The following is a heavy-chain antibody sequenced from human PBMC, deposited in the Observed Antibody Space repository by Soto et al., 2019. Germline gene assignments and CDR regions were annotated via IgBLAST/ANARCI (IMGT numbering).Heavy chain of an antibody. Sequence: ASVKVSCKASGYTFSIYYMHWVRQAPGQGLEWMGMINPSGGSASYTQKFQGRVTMTRDTSTNTIYMELTSLRSEDTAVYYCVRSHYYGSGAYTLDDNWGQETQVTVSS. CDR2: INPSGGSA. J-gene: IGHJ4*02. D-gene: IGHD3-10*01. CDR1: GYTFSIYY. V-gene: IGHV1-46*03. CDR3: VRSHYYGSGAYTLDDN.